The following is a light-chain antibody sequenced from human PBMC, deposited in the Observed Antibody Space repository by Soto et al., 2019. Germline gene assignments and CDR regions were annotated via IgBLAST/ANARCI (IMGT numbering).Light chain of an antibody. J-gene: IGKJ3*01. CDR3: QQYNNWPRT. CDR1: QSVSSN. V-gene: IGKV3D-15*01. CDR2: GAS. Sequence: EIVMTQSPATLSVSPGERATLSCRASQSVSSNLAWYQQKPGQAPRLLIYGASIRATGIPARFSGSGSGTEFTLTISSLQSEDFAVYYCQQYNNWPRTFGPGTRWIS.